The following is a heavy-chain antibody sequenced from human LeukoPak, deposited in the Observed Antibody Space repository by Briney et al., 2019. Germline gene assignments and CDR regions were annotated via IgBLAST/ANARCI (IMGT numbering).Heavy chain of an antibody. V-gene: IGHV3-48*04. CDR3: ARRAAANDY. Sequence: GGSLRLSCAASGFTFSSHWMSWVRQAPGKGLEWVSYISSSGSTIYYADSVKGRFTISRDNAKNSLYLQMNSLRAEDTAVYYCARRAAANDYWGQGTLVTVSS. J-gene: IGHJ4*02. D-gene: IGHD6-13*01. CDR2: ISSSGSTI. CDR1: GFTFSSHW.